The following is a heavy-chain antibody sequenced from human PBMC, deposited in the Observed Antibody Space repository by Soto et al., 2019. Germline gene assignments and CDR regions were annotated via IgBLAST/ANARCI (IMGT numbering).Heavy chain of an antibody. Sequence: SGPTLVNPTPTLTLTCTFSEFSLSTSGVGVGWIRQPPGKALEWLALIYWNDDKRYSPSLKSRLTITKETSKNQVVLTMTNMDPVDTATYYCAHRPSGWYLFDYWGQGTLVTGSS. D-gene: IGHD6-19*01. J-gene: IGHJ4*02. CDR1: EFSLSTSGVG. CDR3: AHRPSGWYLFDY. V-gene: IGHV2-5*01. CDR2: IYWNDDK.